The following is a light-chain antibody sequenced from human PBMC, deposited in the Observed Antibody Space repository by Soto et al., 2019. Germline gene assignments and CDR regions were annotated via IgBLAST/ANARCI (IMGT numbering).Light chain of an antibody. V-gene: IGLV7-43*01. Sequence: QTVVTQEPSLTVSPGGTVTLTCASSTGAVTSGNYPSWFQQKPGQAPRTLIYTTDEKHSWTPARFSGSPLGGKAALTLSGVQPEDEAEYYCLLYYGGAHLVFGGGTKLTVL. CDR2: TTD. J-gene: IGLJ3*02. CDR3: LLYYGGAHLV. CDR1: TGAVTSGNY.